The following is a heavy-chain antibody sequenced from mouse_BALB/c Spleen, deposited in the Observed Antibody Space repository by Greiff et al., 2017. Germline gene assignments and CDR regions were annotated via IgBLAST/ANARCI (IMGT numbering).Heavy chain of an antibody. Sequence: QVQLQQSGAELAKPGASVKMSCKASGYTFTSYWMHWVKQRPGQGLEWIGYINPSTGYTEYNQKFKDKATLTADKSSSTAYMQLSSLTSEDSAVYYCASRISPYAMDYWGQGTSVTVSS. CDR3: ASRISPYAMDY. CDR2: INPSTGYT. J-gene: IGHJ4*01. V-gene: IGHV1-7*01. CDR1: GYTFTSYW.